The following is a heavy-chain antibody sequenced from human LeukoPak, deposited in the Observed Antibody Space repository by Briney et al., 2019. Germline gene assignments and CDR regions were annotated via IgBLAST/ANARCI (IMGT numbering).Heavy chain of an antibody. J-gene: IGHJ4*02. D-gene: IGHD2-2*02. CDR3: ASLYAQIDY. V-gene: IGHV3-48*03. CDR1: GFTFSSYE. Sequence: GGSLRLSCAASGFTFSSYEMNWVRQAPGEGLEWVSYISSSGSTIYYPDSVRGRFTISRDNAKNSLYLQMNSLRAEDTAVYYCASLYAQIDYWGRGTLVTVSS. CDR2: ISSSGSTI.